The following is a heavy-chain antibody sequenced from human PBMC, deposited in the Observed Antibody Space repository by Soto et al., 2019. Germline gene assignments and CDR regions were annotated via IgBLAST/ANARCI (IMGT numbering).Heavy chain of an antibody. J-gene: IGHJ6*02. CDR1: GGSISSGYYY. V-gene: IGHV4-61*01. Sequence: ASETLSLTCSVSGGSISSGYYYWSWIRQPPGKGLEWIGNIYYSGNTSYNPSLKSRVTMSVDTSKSQFSLKLTSVTAADTAVYYCARGEDAFFYYGLDVWGQGITVTVSS. CDR2: IYYSGNT. CDR3: ARGEDAFFYYGLDV.